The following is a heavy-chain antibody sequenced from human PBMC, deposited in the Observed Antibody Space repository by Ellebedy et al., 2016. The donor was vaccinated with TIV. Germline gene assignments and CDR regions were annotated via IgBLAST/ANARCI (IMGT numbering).Heavy chain of an antibody. D-gene: IGHD3-22*01. CDR1: GGSISSGGYY. CDR3: AGGGRGLLLDY. J-gene: IGHJ4*02. V-gene: IGHV4-31*03. CDR2: IYYIGST. Sequence: MPSETLSLTCTVSGGSISSGGYYWSWNRQHPGKGLEWIAHIYYIGSTSYNPSLKSRVTISADMSKNQFSLKLSSVTAADTAVYYCAGGGRGLLLDYWGQGTLVTVSS.